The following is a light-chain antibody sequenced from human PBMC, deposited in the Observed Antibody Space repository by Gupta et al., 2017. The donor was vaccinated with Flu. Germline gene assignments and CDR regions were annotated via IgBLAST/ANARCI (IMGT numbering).Light chain of an antibody. V-gene: IGKV3-20*01. CDR2: AAS. J-gene: IGKJ2*02. CDR3: QQFGFSPPCCT. Sequence: EIVLTQSPDTLSLSPGDRATLSCRASQSVSSSYLAWYQQKPGQAPRLLIYAASTRATGVPDRFSGSGSGTDFTLSISRLESEDFAVYYCQQFGFSPPCCTFGQGTKLEIK. CDR1: QSVSSSY.